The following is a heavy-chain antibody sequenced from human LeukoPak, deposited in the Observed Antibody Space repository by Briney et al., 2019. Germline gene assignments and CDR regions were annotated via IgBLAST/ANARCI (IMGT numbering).Heavy chain of an antibody. CDR1: GGSISSSSYY. J-gene: IGHJ4*02. D-gene: IGHD6-6*01. CDR3: ARRSAFEYSSSSTSFDY. CDR2: IYYSGST. Sequence: SETLSLTCTVSGGSISSSSYYWGWIRQPPGKGLEWIGSIYYSGSTYYNPSLKSRVTISVDTSKNQFSLKLSSVTAADTAVYYCARRSAFEYSSSSTSFDYWGQGTLVTVSS. V-gene: IGHV4-39*01.